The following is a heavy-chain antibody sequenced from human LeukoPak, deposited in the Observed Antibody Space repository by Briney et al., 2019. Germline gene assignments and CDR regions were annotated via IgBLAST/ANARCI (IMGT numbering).Heavy chain of an antibody. CDR1: GFTFSSYG. J-gene: IGHJ3*02. CDR2: ISYDGSNK. D-gene: IGHD3-3*01. V-gene: IGHV3-30*03. Sequence: PGGSLRLSCAASGFTFSSYGMHWVRQAPGKGLEWVAVISYDGSNKYYADSVKGRFTISRDNSKNTLYLQMNSLRAEDTAVYYCATDADDFWSGYSIWDQGTMVTVSS. CDR3: ATDADDFWSGYSI.